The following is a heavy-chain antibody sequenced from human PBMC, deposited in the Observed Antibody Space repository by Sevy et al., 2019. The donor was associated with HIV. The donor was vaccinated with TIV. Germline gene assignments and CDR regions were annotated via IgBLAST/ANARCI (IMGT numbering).Heavy chain of an antibody. J-gene: IGHJ6*02. CDR3: ARDGVRITMVQGVMAYYHGMDV. Sequence: GGSLRLSCAASGFTFSTYSMNWVRQAPGKGLEWVSSISSSSNYIYYADSVKGRFTISRDNAKNSLYLQMNSLRAEDTALYYCARDGVRITMVQGVMAYYHGMDVWGQGTTVTVSS. CDR2: ISSSSNYI. CDR1: GFTFSTYS. V-gene: IGHV3-21*01. D-gene: IGHD3-10*01.